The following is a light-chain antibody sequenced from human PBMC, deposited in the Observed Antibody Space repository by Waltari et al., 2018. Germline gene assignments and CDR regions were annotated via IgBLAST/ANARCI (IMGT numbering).Light chain of an antibody. CDR3: QHYNSWPQT. CDR2: GTS. V-gene: IGKV3-15*01. Sequence: EIVMTQSPVNLSVSPGERATLSCRASQMVYNNLAWYQQKPGQPPRLLIHGTSTRATGITARFSGSGSGSEFTLTISNVQSEDFAVYYCQHYNSWPQTFGQGTKVEI. J-gene: IGKJ1*01. CDR1: QMVYNN.